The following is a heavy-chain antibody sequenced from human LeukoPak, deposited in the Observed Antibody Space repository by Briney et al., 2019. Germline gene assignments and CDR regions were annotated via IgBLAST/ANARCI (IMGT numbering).Heavy chain of an antibody. V-gene: IGHV3-30*02. Sequence: GGSLKLSCAASGFTFSGSAMHWVRQAPGKGLEWVAFIRYDGSNKYYADSVKGRFTISRDNSKNTLYLQMNSLRADDTAVYYCAKQSNSDSSTYDYWGQGTLVTVSS. CDR3: AKQSNSDSSTYDY. CDR1: GFTFSGSA. CDR2: IRYDGSNK. J-gene: IGHJ4*02. D-gene: IGHD6-6*01.